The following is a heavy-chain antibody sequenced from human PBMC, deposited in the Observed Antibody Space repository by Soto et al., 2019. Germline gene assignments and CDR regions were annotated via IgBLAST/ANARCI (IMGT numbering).Heavy chain of an antibody. J-gene: IGHJ4*01. CDR3: VRDRSLLVPTSIGY. Sequence: HPGGSLRLSCAVSGFIFSNYEMNWVRQAPGKGLEWISYISYSGSPTEYADSVKGRFTISRDNADNSLYLQMNSLRAEDTAVYYCVRDRSLLVPTSIGYWGHGTLVTVSS. CDR1: GFIFSNYE. V-gene: IGHV3-48*03. CDR2: ISYSGSPT. D-gene: IGHD3-3*01.